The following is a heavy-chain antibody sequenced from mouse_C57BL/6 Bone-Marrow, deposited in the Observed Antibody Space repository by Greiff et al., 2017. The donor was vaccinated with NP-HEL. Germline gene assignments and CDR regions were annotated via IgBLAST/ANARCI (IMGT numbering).Heavy chain of an antibody. V-gene: IGHV5-6*02. CDR2: ISSGGSYT. CDR1: GFTFSSYG. Sequence: EVKLVESGGDLVKPGGSLKLSCAASGFTFSSYGMSWVRQTPDKRLEWVATISSGGSYTYYLDSVKGRFTISRDNAKNTLYLQMSSLKSEDTAMYYCARHYGNPFDYWGQGTTLTVSS. CDR3: ARHYGNPFDY. J-gene: IGHJ2*01. D-gene: IGHD2-1*01.